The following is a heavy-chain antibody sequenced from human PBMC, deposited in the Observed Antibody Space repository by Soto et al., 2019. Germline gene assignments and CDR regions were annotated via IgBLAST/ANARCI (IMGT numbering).Heavy chain of an antibody. CDR2: MNPGSGKT. J-gene: IGHJ5*02. CDR3: ARMASSGTLNWFDP. V-gene: IGHV1-8*02. Sequence: ASVKVSCKASGYSFTNYDISWVRQATGQGLEWMGWMNPGSGKTGYANKFQGRVTMTRDASTSTAHLELSSLTSEDTAVYYCARMASSGTLNWFDPWGQGTLVTVSS. CDR1: GYSFTNYD.